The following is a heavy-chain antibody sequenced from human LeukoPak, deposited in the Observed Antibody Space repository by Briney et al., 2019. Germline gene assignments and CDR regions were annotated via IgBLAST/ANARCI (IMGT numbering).Heavy chain of an antibody. D-gene: IGHD3-3*01. Sequence: GASVKVSCKASGYTFTGYGITWVRQAPGQGLEWMGWISVNNGNTNYAQKLQGRVTMTTDTSTSTAYMELRSLRSDDTAVYYCARDFPLGVASVTIFGVDAVGFDYWGQGTLVTVSS. CDR1: GYTFTGYG. CDR2: ISVNNGNT. J-gene: IGHJ4*02. V-gene: IGHV1-18*01. CDR3: ARDFPLGVASVTIFGVDAVGFDY.